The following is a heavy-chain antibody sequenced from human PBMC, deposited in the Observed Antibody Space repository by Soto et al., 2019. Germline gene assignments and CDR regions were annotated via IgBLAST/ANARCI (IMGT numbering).Heavy chain of an antibody. CDR2: IYYSGST. J-gene: IGHJ5*02. Sequence: SETLSLTCTVSGGSISSYYWSWIRQPPGKGLEWIGYIYYSGSTNYNPSLKSRVTISVDTSKNQFSLKLSFVTAADTAVYYCARVGDYYDSSGYYYNWFDPWGQGTLVTVSS. V-gene: IGHV4-59*01. D-gene: IGHD3-22*01. CDR3: ARVGDYYDSSGYYYNWFDP. CDR1: GGSISSYY.